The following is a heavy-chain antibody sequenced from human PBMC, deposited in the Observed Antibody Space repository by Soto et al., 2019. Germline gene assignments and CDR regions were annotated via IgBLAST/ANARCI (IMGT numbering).Heavy chain of an antibody. D-gene: IGHD2-2*01. CDR3: ARDLGDIVVEPADYLNDYGMNV. J-gene: IGHJ6*02. CDR2: INPSGGST. Sequence: ASVKVSCKASGGTFTSYYLLWVRQAPGQGIEWRRIINPSGGSTSYAQKFQGKVTMTRHTSTSTVYMGLSRRRSEDTAVYDCARDLGDIVVEPADYLNDYGMNVWGQGTTDTVSS. V-gene: IGHV1-46*03. CDR1: GGTFTSYY.